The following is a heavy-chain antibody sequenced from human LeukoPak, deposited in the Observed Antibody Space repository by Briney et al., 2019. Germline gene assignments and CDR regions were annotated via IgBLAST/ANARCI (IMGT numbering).Heavy chain of an antibody. D-gene: IGHD3/OR15-3a*01. CDR2: VLYDGSDQ. CDR1: GFTFSSYT. CDR3: ASSPKTMVFGASVYYYMDV. V-gene: IGHV3-30*04. Sequence: GRSLRLSCAASGFTFSSYTMHWVRQAPGKGLEWVAFVLYDGSDQYYADSVKGRFTISRDNSKNTVYLQMNSLTVEDTAVYYCASSPKTMVFGASVYYYMDVWGKGTTVTVSS. J-gene: IGHJ6*03.